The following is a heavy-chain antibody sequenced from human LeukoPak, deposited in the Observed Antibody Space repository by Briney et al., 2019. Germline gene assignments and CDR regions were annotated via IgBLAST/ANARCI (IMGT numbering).Heavy chain of an antibody. V-gene: IGHV3-11*06. Sequence: GGSLRLSCTASGFRFSDYYMSWIRQTPGKGLEWISYISGGTSSNYTAYSDSVKGRFTISRDNAKNSLYLQMKNLRPEDTAIYYCARLSGDYWGQGILVSVSS. J-gene: IGHJ4*02. CDR1: GFRFSDYY. D-gene: IGHD2/OR15-2a*01. CDR2: ISGGTSSN. CDR3: ARLSGDY.